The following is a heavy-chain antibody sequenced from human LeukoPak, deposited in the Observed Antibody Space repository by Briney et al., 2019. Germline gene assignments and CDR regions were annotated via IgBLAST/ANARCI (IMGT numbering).Heavy chain of an antibody. CDR1: GGSISSSSYY. J-gene: IGHJ4*02. Sequence: SETLSLTCTVSGGSISSSSYYWGWIRQPPGKGLEWIGSIYYSGSTYYNPSLKSRVTISLDTSKNQFSLKLSSVTAADTAVYYCARGGYDSSGYYLDYWGQGTLVTVSS. CDR2: IYYSGST. CDR3: ARGGYDSSGYYLDY. V-gene: IGHV4-39*07. D-gene: IGHD3-22*01.